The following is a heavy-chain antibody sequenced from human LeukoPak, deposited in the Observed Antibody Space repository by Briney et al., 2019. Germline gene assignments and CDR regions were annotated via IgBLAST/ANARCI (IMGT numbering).Heavy chain of an antibody. CDR3: ARGRGYYYDSSGHPTGY. CDR2: ISPSGGST. D-gene: IGHD3-22*01. Sequence: GASVKVSCKAFGYTFTSNYMHWVRQAPGQGPEWMGVISPSGGSTTYAQKFQGRVTLTRDMSTSTDYLELSSLRSEDTAVYYCARGRGYYYDSSGHPTGYWGQGTLVTVSS. J-gene: IGHJ4*02. V-gene: IGHV1-46*01. CDR1: GYTFTSNY.